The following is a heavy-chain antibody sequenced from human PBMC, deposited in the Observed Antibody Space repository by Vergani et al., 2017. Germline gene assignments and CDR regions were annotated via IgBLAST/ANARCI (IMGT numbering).Heavy chain of an antibody. CDR2: INPNSGGT. J-gene: IGHJ2*01. D-gene: IGHD2-2*01. CDR3: ARDYIVVVPAAPPDWYFDL. Sequence: QVQLVQSGAEVKKPGASVKVSCKASGYTFTGYYMHWVRQAPGQGLEWMGWINPNSGGTNYAQKFQGRVTMTRGTSISTAYMELSRLRSDDTAVYYWARDYIVVVPAAPPDWYFDLWGRGTLVTVSS. CDR1: GYTFTGYY. V-gene: IGHV1-2*02.